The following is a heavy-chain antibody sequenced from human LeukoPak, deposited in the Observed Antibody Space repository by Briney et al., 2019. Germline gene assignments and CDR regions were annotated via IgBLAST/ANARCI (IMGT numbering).Heavy chain of an antibody. Sequence: GRSLRLSCAASGFTFSSYGMHWVRQAPGKGLEWVAVIWYDGSNKYYADSVKDRSTISRDNSKNTLYLQMNSLRAEDTAVYYCAKGAYSSSWYWGVGSPEFDYWGQGTLVTVSS. CDR3: AKGAYSSSWYWGVGSPEFDY. V-gene: IGHV3-33*06. CDR1: GFTFSSYG. J-gene: IGHJ4*02. D-gene: IGHD6-13*01. CDR2: IWYDGSNK.